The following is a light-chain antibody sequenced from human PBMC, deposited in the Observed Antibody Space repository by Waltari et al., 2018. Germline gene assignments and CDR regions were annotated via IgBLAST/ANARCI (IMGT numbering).Light chain of an antibody. CDR1: QILVHSDGNTH. J-gene: IGKJ2*01. CDR2: KVS. Sequence: DVVMTQSPLSLPVTLGQPASISCKSSQILVHSDGNTHLNWFQQRPGQSPRRLFYKVSDRESGVPDRFSGSGSGTDFTLKISRVEAEDVGIYYCMQGTHWPYTFGQGTRLDIK. CDR3: MQGTHWPYT. V-gene: IGKV2-30*02.